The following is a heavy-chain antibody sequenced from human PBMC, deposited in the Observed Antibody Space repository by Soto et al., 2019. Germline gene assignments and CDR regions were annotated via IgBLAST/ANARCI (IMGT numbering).Heavy chain of an antibody. J-gene: IGHJ4*02. Sequence: SETLSLTCTVSRGSINNSYWTWFRQPPGKGLEWIGYIHYTGTTNHNPSLRGRVTMSVDTSNNQFSLKLSSVTAADTAVDYCVSGANGGRFDYLGPGNMVTVSS. CDR3: VSGANGGRFDY. CDR2: IHYTGTT. D-gene: IGHD2-15*01. CDR1: RGSINNSY. V-gene: IGHV4-59*01.